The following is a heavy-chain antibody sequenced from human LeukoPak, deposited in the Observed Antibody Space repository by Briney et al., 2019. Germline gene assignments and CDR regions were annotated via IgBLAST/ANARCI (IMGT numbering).Heavy chain of an antibody. D-gene: IGHD7-27*01. V-gene: IGHV1-18*04. CDR2: ISAYNGNT. J-gene: IGHJ4*02. CDR1: GYTFTGYY. CDR3: ARGQLGSIERYFDY. Sequence: ASVKVSCKASGYTFTGYYMHWVRQAPGQGLEWMGWISAYNGNTNYAQKLQGRVTMTTDTSTSTAYMELRSLRSDDTAVYYCARGQLGSIERYFDYWGQGTLVTVSS.